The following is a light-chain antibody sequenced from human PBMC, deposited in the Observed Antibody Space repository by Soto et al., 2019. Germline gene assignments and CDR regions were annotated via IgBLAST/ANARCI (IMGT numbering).Light chain of an antibody. V-gene: IGLV1-40*01. CDR2: GNS. Sequence: QSVLTQPPSVSGAPGQRVTMSCTGSSSSIGAGYDVNWYQQLPGTAPKLLIYGNSNRPSGVPDRFSGSKSGTSASLAINGLQADDEADYYCQSYDSSLSGSVFGGGTKLTVL. CDR3: QSYDSSLSGSV. J-gene: IGLJ2*01. CDR1: SSSIGAGYD.